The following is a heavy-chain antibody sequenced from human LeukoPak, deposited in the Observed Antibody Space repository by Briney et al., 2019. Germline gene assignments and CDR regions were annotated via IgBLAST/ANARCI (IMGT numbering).Heavy chain of an antibody. CDR2: ISYDGSNK. CDR1: GFTFSSYA. V-gene: IGHV3-30*04. D-gene: IGHD3-22*01. CDR3: ASGRTSYDSSGYKIFDY. Sequence: GGSLRLSCAASGFTFSSYAMSWVRQAPGKGLERVAVISYDGSNKYYADSVKGRFTISRDNSKNTLYLQMNSLRAEDTAVYYCASGRTSYDSSGYKIFDYWGQGTLVTVSS. J-gene: IGHJ4*02.